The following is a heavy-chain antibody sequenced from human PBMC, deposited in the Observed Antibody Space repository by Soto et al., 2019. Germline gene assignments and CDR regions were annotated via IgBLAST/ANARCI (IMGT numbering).Heavy chain of an antibody. CDR3: ARDSKGRCGSYCLMGV. J-gene: IGHJ6*02. D-gene: IGHD1-26*01. V-gene: IGHV3-33*01. CDR2: IWFDESNQ. CDR1: GFTFSNYG. Sequence: PGGSLRLSCAASGFTFSNYGMHWVRQAPGKGLEWVAVIWFDESNQYYADSVKGRFTISRDNSKNTLFLQMNSLRAEDTGVYYCARDSKGRCGSYCLMGVWGQGTTVTVSS.